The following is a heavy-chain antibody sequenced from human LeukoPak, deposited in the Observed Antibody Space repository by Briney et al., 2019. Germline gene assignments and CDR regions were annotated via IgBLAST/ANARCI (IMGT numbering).Heavy chain of an antibody. Sequence: GGSLRLSCAASGFTVSSNYMSWVRQAPGKGLEWVSVIYSGGSTYYADSVKGRFTISRDNSKNTLYLQMNSLRAEDTAVYYCARDAWFGSHNWFDPWGQGTLVTVSS. V-gene: IGHV3-53*01. D-gene: IGHD3-10*01. CDR1: GFTVSSNY. J-gene: IGHJ5*02. CDR2: IYSGGST. CDR3: ARDAWFGSHNWFDP.